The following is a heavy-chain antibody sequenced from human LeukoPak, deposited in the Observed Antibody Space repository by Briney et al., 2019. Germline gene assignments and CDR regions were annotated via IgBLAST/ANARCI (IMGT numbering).Heavy chain of an antibody. CDR2: IRLDDSEK. V-gene: IGHV3-7*01. CDR3: ATDRKAGTWDPRFNY. Sequence: PGGSLRLSCSASGFTFRDYWMMWVRQAPGKGLEWVGNIRLDDSEKNYVDSVKGRFTISRDNAKFSLFLQMNSLRAEDTAIYYCATDRKAGTWDPRFNYWGQGTLVTVSS. J-gene: IGHJ4*02. D-gene: IGHD1-7*01. CDR1: GFTFRDYW.